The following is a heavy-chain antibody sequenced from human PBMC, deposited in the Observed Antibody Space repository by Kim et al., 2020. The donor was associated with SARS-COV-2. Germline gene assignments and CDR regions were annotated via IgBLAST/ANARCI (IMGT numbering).Heavy chain of an antibody. Sequence: RYDEDSVRGRFTIARDNAKSSLYLQMNGLSAEDTAMYYCARVNGNYLFDYWGQGTLVTVSS. D-gene: IGHD1-7*01. V-gene: IGHV3-7*01. CDR3: ARVNGNYLFDY. J-gene: IGHJ4*02. CDR2: R.